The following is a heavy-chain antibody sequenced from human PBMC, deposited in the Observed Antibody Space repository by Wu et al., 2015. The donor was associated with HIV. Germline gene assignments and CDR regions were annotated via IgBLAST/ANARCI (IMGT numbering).Heavy chain of an antibody. V-gene: IGHV1-8*02. D-gene: IGHD2-2*01. CDR1: EYTFTGHY. Sequence: QVQLEQSGAEVKTPGASVKVSCKASEYTFTGHYMHWVRQAPGQGLEWMGWMSPTTGNTGYAHRFQGRLTMTRNTSMSTAYMELSSLRSEDTAVYYCTRGRQYLANAFYYGLDVWGQGTTVTVSS. J-gene: IGHJ6*02. CDR2: MSPTTGNT. CDR3: TRGRQYLANAFYYGLDV.